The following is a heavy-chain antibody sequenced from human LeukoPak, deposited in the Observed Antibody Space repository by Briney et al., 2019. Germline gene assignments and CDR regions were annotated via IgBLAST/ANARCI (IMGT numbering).Heavy chain of an antibody. CDR2: ISSTGGST. CDR1: GFTFSNYD. D-gene: IGHD2-15*01. V-gene: IGHV3-64*01. CDR3: AKEPHCSGNSCSDY. Sequence: GGSLRLSCAASGFTFSNYDMHWVRQAPGKGLEYVSAISSTGGSTYYANSVKGRFTISRDNSKNTLYLQMNSLRAEDTAVYYCAKEPHCSGNSCSDYWGQGTLVTVSS. J-gene: IGHJ4*02.